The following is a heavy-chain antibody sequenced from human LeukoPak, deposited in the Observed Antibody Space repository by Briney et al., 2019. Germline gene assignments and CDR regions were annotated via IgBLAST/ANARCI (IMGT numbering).Heavy chain of an antibody. CDR1: GFTFSNYW. J-gene: IGHJ6*03. Sequence: GVSLTLSCPASGFTFSNYWIRWLRQAPPKELAWVANIKQDESEKYYVDSVKGRFTISRDNAKNSLYLQMSSLRAEDTAVYYCARVYYYYYYMDVWGKGTTVTISS. CDR2: IKQDESEK. CDR3: ARVYYYYYYMDV. V-gene: IGHV3-7*01.